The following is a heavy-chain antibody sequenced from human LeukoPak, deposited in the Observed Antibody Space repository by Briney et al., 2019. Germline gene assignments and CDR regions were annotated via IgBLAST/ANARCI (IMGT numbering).Heavy chain of an antibody. J-gene: IGHJ4*02. CDR1: GFTFSSYA. D-gene: IGHD3-9*01. CDR3: ARTYYDILTGYNPYFDY. Sequence: GGSLRLSCAASGFTFSSYAMTWIRQAPGKGLEWVSSITASSTAIYSADSVKGRFTISRDNAKNFLYLQMNSLRAEDTAVYYCARTYYDILTGYNPYFDYWGQGILVTVSS. CDR2: ITASSTAI. V-gene: IGHV3-21*01.